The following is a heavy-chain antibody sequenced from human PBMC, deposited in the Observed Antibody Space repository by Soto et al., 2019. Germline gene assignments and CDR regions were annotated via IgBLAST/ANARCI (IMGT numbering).Heavy chain of an antibody. Sequence: EVQLLESGGGLVQPGGSLRLSCAASGFTFSSYAMSWVRQAPGKGLEWVSAISGSGGSTYYADSVKGRFTISRDNSKNTLYLQMNSLRAEDTAVYYCAKDAEIAVAGIRWFDPWGQGTLVTVSS. CDR2: ISGSGGST. V-gene: IGHV3-23*01. D-gene: IGHD6-19*01. J-gene: IGHJ5*02. CDR1: GFTFSSYA. CDR3: AKDAEIAVAGIRWFDP.